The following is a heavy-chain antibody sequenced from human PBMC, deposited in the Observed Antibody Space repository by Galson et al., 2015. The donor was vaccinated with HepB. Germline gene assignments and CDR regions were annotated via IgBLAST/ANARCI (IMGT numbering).Heavy chain of an antibody. CDR2: ISAYNGNT. Sequence: SVKVSCKASGYTFTSYGISWVRQAPGQGLEWLGWISAYNGNTSYAQKLQGRVTMTTDTSTSTAYMELRSLRSDDTAVYYCARSYYYDSSGYLDAFDIWGQGTMVTVSS. CDR3: ARSYYYDSSGYLDAFDI. V-gene: IGHV1-18*01. J-gene: IGHJ3*02. CDR1: GYTFTSYG. D-gene: IGHD3-22*01.